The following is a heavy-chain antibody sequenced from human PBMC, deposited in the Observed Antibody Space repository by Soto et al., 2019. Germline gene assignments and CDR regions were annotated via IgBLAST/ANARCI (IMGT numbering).Heavy chain of an antibody. D-gene: IGHD3-10*01. Sequence: GGSLRLSCAASGFTFSNYAMSWVRQAPGKGLDWISTITYSGGITHYADSVKGRFTVSRDNSKNTLYLQVNSLRADDTAVYYCARKYSYGSGTYLFYFDYWGQGTLGTVS. CDR1: GFTFSNYA. CDR3: ARKYSYGSGTYLFYFDY. J-gene: IGHJ4*02. V-gene: IGHV3-23*01. CDR2: ITYSGGIT.